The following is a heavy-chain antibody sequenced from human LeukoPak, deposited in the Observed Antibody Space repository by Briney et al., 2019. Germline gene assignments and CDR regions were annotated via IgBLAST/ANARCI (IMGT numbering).Heavy chain of an antibody. D-gene: IGHD2-15*01. CDR2: IWYDGSNK. CDR1: GFTLSSYG. Sequence: GGSLRLSCAASGFTLSSYGMHWVRQAPGKGLEWVAVIWYDGSNKYYADSVKGRFTISRDNSKNTLYLQMNSLRAEDTAVYYCARGLYCSGGSCYVGSDYWGQGTLVTVSS. V-gene: IGHV3-33*01. J-gene: IGHJ4*02. CDR3: ARGLYCSGGSCYVGSDY.